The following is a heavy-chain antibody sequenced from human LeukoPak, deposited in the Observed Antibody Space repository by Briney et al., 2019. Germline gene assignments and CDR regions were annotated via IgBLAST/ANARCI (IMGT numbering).Heavy chain of an antibody. CDR2: IYHSGST. CDR1: GYSISSGYY. D-gene: IGHD6-6*01. Sequence: PSETLSLTCTVSGYSISSGYYWGWIRQPPGKGLEWIGSIYHSGSTYYNPSLKSRVTISVDTSKNQFSLKLSSVTAADTAVYYCARGRYSSSSAHYYYYYMDVWGKGTTVTVSS. V-gene: IGHV4-38-2*02. J-gene: IGHJ6*03. CDR3: ARGRYSSSSAHYYYYYMDV.